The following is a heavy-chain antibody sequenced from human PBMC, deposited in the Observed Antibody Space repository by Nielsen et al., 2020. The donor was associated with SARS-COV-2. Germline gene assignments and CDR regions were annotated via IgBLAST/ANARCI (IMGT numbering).Heavy chain of an antibody. V-gene: IGHV1-2*06. CDR1: GYTFTDYY. J-gene: IGHJ6*02. CDR2: INPYSGGT. D-gene: IGHD3/OR15-3a*01. Sequence: ASVKVSCKASGYTFTDYYIHWVRQAPGQGLEWMGRINPYSGGTNFAQKFQGTVTMTRDAYINTVYMELTSDDTAVYYCARARATIFGLVMSYGMDVWGQGTTVAVS. CDR3: ARARATIFGLVMSYGMDV.